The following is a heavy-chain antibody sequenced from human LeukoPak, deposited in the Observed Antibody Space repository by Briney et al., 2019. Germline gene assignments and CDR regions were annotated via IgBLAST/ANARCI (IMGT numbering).Heavy chain of an antibody. CDR3: ARDRGYCSSTSCFPGRYNWFDP. CDR1: GFTFSDYY. Sequence: PGGSLRLSCAASGFTFSDYYMSWIRQAPGKGLEWVSYISSSGSTIYYADSVKGRFTISRDNAKNSLYLQMNSLRAEDTAVYYCARDRGYCSSTSCFPGRYNWFDPWGQGTLVTVSS. CDR2: ISSSGSTI. D-gene: IGHD2-2*01. V-gene: IGHV3-11*01. J-gene: IGHJ5*02.